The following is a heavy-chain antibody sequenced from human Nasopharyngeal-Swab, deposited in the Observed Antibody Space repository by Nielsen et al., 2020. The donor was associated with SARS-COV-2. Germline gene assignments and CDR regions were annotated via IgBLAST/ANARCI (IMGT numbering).Heavy chain of an antibody. D-gene: IGHD2-2*01. Sequence: SETLSLTCAVYGGSFSSYYWSWIRQPPGKGLEWIGYIYYSGSTNYNPSLKSRVTISVDTSKNQFSLKLSSVTAADTAVYYCARLRLGVVPGVYYMDVWGKGTTVTVSS. V-gene: IGHV4-59*01. CDR1: GGSFSSYY. CDR2: IYYSGST. CDR3: ARLRLGVVPGVYYMDV. J-gene: IGHJ6*03.